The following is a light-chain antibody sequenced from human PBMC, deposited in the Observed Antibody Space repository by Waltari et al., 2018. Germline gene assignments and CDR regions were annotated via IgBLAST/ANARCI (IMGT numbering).Light chain of an antibody. V-gene: IGLV1-40*01. CDR2: GNN. J-gene: IGLJ2*01. CDR1: SSNIGAGYD. CDR3: QSYDSSLSGVI. Sequence: TISCTGTSSNIGAGYDVHWYLQLPGTAPKLLILGNNNRPSGVPDRFSASKSDTSASLAITGLQAEDEADYYCQSYDSSLSGVIFGGGTKLTVL.